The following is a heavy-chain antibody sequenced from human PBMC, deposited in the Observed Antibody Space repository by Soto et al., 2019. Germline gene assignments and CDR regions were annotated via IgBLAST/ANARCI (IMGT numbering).Heavy chain of an antibody. CDR2: IIPILGIA. CDR1: GYTFTSYG. V-gene: IGHV1-69*04. CDR3: ASFGGTTALA. D-gene: IGHD3-16*01. Sequence: QVQLVQSGAEVKKPGASVKVSCKASGYTFTSYGISWVRQAPGQGLEWMGRIIPILGIANYAQKFQGRVTITADKSTRTAYMELSSLRSEDTAVYYCASFGGTTALAWGQGTLVTVSS. J-gene: IGHJ4*02.